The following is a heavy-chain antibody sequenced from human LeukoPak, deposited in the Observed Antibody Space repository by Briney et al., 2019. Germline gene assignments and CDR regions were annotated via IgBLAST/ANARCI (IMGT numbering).Heavy chain of an antibody. Sequence: SQTLSLTCAISGDSVSSNSAAWNWIRQSPSRGLEWLGRTYYRSKWYNDYAVSVKSRITINPDTSKNQFSLQLNSVTPEDTDVYYCAREWLVATASNYDYVWGSYRYVIDYWGQGTLVTGSS. CDR1: GDSVSSNSAA. V-gene: IGHV6-1*01. CDR3: AREWLVATASNYDYVWGSYRYVIDY. J-gene: IGHJ4*02. D-gene: IGHD3-16*02. CDR2: TYYRSKWYN.